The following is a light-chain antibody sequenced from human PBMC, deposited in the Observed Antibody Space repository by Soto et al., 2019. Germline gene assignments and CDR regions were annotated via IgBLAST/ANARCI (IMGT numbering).Light chain of an antibody. CDR3: GAWDSSLMGVV. J-gene: IGLJ2*01. CDR1: SSNVGNNY. V-gene: IGLV1-51*01. CDR2: DNN. Sequence: QSVLTQPPSVSAAPGQKVTISCSGSSSNVGNNYVSWYQQLPGTAPKLLIYDNNKRPSGIPDRFSGSKSATSATLYITALQTGDEADYYCGAWDSSLMGVVFGGGTQVTVL.